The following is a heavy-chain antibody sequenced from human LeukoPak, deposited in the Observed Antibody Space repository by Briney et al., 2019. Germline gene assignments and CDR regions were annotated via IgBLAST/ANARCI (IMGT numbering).Heavy chain of an antibody. CDR1: NFTLTSYA. J-gene: IGHJ4*02. D-gene: IGHD5/OR15-5a*01. CDR3: AKLPTSTSCGQFDY. V-gene: IGHV3-23*01. Sequence: GGSLRPSCAASNFTLTSYALTWVRKAPVKGLEWVSGISGSGRPYNADSVKGRFALSRDISKNTLYLQMDSRRAEAPAVYYCAKLPTSTSCGQFDYWGQGTLVTVYS. CDR2: ISGSGRP.